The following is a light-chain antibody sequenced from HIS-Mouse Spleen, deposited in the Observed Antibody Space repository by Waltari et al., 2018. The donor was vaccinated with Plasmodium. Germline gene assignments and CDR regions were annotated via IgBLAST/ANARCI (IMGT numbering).Light chain of an antibody. CDR2: DVS. V-gene: IGLV2-11*01. Sequence: QSALTQPRSVSGSPGQSVTISCTGTSSDVVGYHYVSWYQQHPGKAPKLMIYDVSKRPSVVPDRFSGSKSGNTASLTISGLQAEDEADYYCCSYAGSYTYVFGTGTKVTVL. CDR3: CSYAGSYTYV. CDR1: SSDVVGYHY. J-gene: IGLJ1*01.